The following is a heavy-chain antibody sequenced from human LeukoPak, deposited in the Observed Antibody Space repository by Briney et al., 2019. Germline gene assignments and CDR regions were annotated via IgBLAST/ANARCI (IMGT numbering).Heavy chain of an antibody. CDR2: ISAYSGKP. Sequence: ATVKVSCKASGYTFSSYGITRVRQAPGQGLEWMGWISAYSGKPNYAQNLQGRVTMTTDTSTSTAYMELRSLRSDDTAVYYCARGGPGAEILGFFNHGTFFDYWGQGALVTVSS. CDR1: GYTFSSYG. D-gene: IGHD1-26*01. V-gene: IGHV1-18*01. J-gene: IGHJ4*02. CDR3: ARGGPGAEILGFFNHGTFFDY.